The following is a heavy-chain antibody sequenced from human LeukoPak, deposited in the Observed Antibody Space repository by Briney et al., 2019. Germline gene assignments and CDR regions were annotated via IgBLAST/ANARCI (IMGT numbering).Heavy chain of an antibody. J-gene: IGHJ4*02. Sequence: PSETLSLTCTVSGGSISSSSYYWGWIRQPPGKGLEWIGSIYYSGSTYYNPSLKSRVTISVDTSKNQFSLKLSSVTVAYTAVYYCARHDGYNYNFDYWGQGTLVTVSS. CDR1: GGSISSSSYY. D-gene: IGHD5-24*01. CDR3: ARHDGYNYNFDY. V-gene: IGHV4-39*01. CDR2: IYYSGST.